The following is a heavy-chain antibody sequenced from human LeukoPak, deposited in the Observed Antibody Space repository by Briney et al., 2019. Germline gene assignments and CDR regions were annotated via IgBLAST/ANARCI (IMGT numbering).Heavy chain of an antibody. D-gene: IGHD6-6*01. V-gene: IGHV4-39*01. Sequence: SETLSLTCTVSGGSISSSSYYWGWIRQPPGKGLEWIGSIYYNGSTYYNPSLKSRVTISVDTSKNQFSLKLSSVTAADTAVYYCARHQMEYSSSPLDYWGQGTLVTVSS. CDR1: GGSISSSSYY. J-gene: IGHJ4*02. CDR3: ARHQMEYSSSPLDY. CDR2: IYYNGST.